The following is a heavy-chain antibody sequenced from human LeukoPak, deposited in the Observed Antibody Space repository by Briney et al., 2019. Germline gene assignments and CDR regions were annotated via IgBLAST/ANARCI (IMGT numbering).Heavy chain of an antibody. Sequence: PLASVKVSCKASGYTFTNCYIHWMRQAPGQGLEWVGIINLNAVTTRYAQKFQGRITVTRDTSTSTVYMELSSLRSEDTAVYFCAREGAAEAKNFDYWGQGTLVIVSS. CDR2: INLNAVTT. J-gene: IGHJ4*02. V-gene: IGHV1-46*01. D-gene: IGHD6-25*01. CDR1: GYTFTNCY. CDR3: AREGAAEAKNFDY.